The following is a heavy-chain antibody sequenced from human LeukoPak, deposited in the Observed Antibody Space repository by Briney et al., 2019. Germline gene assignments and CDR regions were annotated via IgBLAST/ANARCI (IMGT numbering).Heavy chain of an antibody. Sequence: GRSLRLSCAASGFPFSSYATNWVRQTPGKGLEWVSGISNSGGTTRSSDSVKVRFIISRDYSKKTLYLQMNSLRGEDTAVYFCARDMGWLRSLHYWGQGTLVTVSS. V-gene: IGHV3-23*01. D-gene: IGHD5-24*01. CDR3: ARDMGWLRSLHY. J-gene: IGHJ4*02. CDR2: ISNSGGTT. CDR1: GFPFSSYA.